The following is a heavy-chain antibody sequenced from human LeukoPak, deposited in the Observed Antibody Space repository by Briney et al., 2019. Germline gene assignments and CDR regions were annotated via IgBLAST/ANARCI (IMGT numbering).Heavy chain of an antibody. D-gene: IGHD3-16*02. Sequence: GGSLRLSCAASGFTFNSYWMSWVRQAPGKGLEGVANIKQEGSEKYYVDSVKGRFTISRDNAKNSLCLQMNGLRADDTALYYCTRDAFQSGPWTYRFDYWGQGTLVTVSS. CDR3: TRDAFQSGPWTYRFDY. J-gene: IGHJ4*02. CDR2: IKQEGSEK. V-gene: IGHV3-7*03. CDR1: GFTFNSYW.